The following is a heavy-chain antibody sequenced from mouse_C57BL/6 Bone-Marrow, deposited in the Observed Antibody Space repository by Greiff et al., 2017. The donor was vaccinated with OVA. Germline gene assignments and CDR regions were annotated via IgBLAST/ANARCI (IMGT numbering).Heavy chain of an antibody. D-gene: IGHD1-1*01. J-gene: IGHJ4*01. Sequence: EVKLQESGTVLARPGASVKMSCKTSGYTFTSYWMHWVKQRPGQGLEWIGAIYPGNSDTSYNQKFKGKAKLTAVTSASTAYMELSSLTNEDSAVYYCTRSLLLRPVDGAMDYWGQGTSVTVSS. V-gene: IGHV1-5*01. CDR1: GYTFTSYW. CDR3: TRSLLLRPVDGAMDY. CDR2: IYPGNSDT.